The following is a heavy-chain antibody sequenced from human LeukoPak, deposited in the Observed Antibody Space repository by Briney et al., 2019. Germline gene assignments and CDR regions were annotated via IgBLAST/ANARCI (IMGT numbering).Heavy chain of an antibody. CDR2: INTNTGNP. D-gene: IGHD5-12*01. V-gene: IGHV7-4-1*02. CDR1: GYTFTSYA. CDR3: ASQVIVATISYYYYGMDV. Sequence: ASVKVSCKASGYTFTSYAMNWVRQAPGQGLEWMGWINTNTGNPTYAQGFTGRFVFSLDTSVSTAYLQISSLKAEDTAVYYCASQVIVATISYYYYGMDVWGQGTTVTVSS. J-gene: IGHJ6*02.